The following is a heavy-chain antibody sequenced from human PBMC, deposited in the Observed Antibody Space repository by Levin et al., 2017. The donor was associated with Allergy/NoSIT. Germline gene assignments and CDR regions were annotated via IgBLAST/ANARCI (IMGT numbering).Heavy chain of an antibody. V-gene: IGHV3-23*01. Sequence: GGSLRLSCAASGFTFSSYAMSWVRQAPGKGPEWVSGIRDNGGSTFYTDSVKGRFTISRDNSKNTVDLQMHSLRVEDTAVYYCAKEASSIGVPRFDSWGQGTLVTVSS. CDR2: IRDNGGST. D-gene: IGHD2-8*01. CDR3: AKEASSIGVPRFDS. J-gene: IGHJ4*02. CDR1: GFTFSSYA.